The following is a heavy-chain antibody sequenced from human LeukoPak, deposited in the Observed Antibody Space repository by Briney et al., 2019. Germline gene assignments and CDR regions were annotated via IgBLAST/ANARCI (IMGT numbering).Heavy chain of an antibody. CDR2: IYYSGST. CDR1: GGSISSGDYY. D-gene: IGHD4-23*01. J-gene: IGHJ4*02. Sequence: PSQTLSLTCTVSGGSISSGDYYWSWIRQPPGTGLEWIGYIYYSGSTYYNPSLKSRVTISVDTSKNQFSLKLSSVTAADTAVYYCARVAGYGGNYYFDYWGQGTLVTVSS. V-gene: IGHV4-30-4*01. CDR3: ARVAGYGGNYYFDY.